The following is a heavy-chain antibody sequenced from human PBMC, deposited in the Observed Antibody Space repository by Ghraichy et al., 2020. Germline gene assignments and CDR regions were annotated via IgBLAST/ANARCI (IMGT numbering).Heavy chain of an antibody. Sequence: GGSLRLSCVVSGFSFHSYAMTWVLQAPGKGLEWVSTIRSGGDTYDADSVKGRFTISRDNSKNTLYLQINSLRADDTALYYCAKGGYSSPYDYWGQGTLVTVSS. CDR1: GFSFHSYA. J-gene: IGHJ4*02. CDR2: IRSGGDT. D-gene: IGHD6-13*01. CDR3: AKGGYSSPYDY. V-gene: IGHV3-23*01.